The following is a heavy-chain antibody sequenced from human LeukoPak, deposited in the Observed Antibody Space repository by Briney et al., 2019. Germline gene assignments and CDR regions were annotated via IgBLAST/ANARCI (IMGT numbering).Heavy chain of an antibody. CDR2: IYYSGST. CDR3: ASSHYYGSGSYEDYFDY. Sequence: SETLSLTCTVSGCSISSYYWSWIRQPPGKGLEWIGYIYYSGSTNYNPSLKSRVTISVDTSKNQFSLKLSSVTAADTAVYYCASSHYYGSGSYEDYFDYWGQGTLVTVSS. CDR1: GCSISSYY. J-gene: IGHJ4*02. V-gene: IGHV4-59*01. D-gene: IGHD3-10*01.